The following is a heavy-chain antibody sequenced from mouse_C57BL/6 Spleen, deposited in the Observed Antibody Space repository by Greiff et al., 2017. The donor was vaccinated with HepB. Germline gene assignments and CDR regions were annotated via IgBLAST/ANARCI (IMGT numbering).Heavy chain of an antibody. CDR1: GYTFTDYY. D-gene: IGHD3-3*01. CDR2: INPNNGGT. J-gene: IGHJ3*01. Sequence: EVQLQQSGPELVKPGASVKISCKASGYTFTDYYMNWVKQSHGKSLEWIGDINPNNGGTSYNQKFKGKATLTVDKSSSTAYMELRSLTSEDSAVYYCARGRDATYWGQGTLVTVSA. V-gene: IGHV1-26*01. CDR3: ARGRDATY.